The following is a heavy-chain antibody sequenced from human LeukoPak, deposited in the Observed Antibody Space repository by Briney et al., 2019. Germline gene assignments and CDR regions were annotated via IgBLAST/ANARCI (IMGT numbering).Heavy chain of an antibody. CDR1: GGSISSYY. D-gene: IGHD6-13*01. CDR3: ARESGIAAAGKTNWFDP. J-gene: IGHJ5*02. Sequence: SETLSLTCTVSGGSISSYYWSWIRQPPGKGLEWIGYIYYSGSTNYNPSLKSRVTISVDTSKNQFSLKLSSVTAADTAVYYCARESGIAAAGKTNWFDPWGQGTLVTVSS. CDR2: IYYSGST. V-gene: IGHV4-59*01.